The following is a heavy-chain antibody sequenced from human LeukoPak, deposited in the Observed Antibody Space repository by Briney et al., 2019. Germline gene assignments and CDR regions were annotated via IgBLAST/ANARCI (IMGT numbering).Heavy chain of an antibody. CDR1: GGSFSGYY. D-gene: IGHD1-26*01. Sequence: SETLSLTCAVYGGSFSGYYWSWIRQPPGKGLEWIGEINHSGSTNYNPSLKSRVTISVDTSKNQFSLKLRSVTAADTAVYYCARDLLGATTEFDQWGQGTLVTVSS. CDR3: ARDLLGATTEFDQ. V-gene: IGHV4-34*01. CDR2: INHSGST. J-gene: IGHJ4*02.